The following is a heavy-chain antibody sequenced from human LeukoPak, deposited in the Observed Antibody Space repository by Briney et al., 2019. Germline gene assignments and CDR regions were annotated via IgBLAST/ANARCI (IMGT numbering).Heavy chain of an antibody. CDR3: VRDEYCSSTTCPMDV. J-gene: IGHJ6*04. Sequence: GGSLRLSCEASGFTFEDYGMSWVRHGPGKGLEWVSGINWNGGSTGYADSVKGRFTISRDNAKNSLYLQMNSLRAEDTALYHCVRDEYCSSTTCPMDVWGKGTTVTVSS. CDR1: GFTFEDYG. D-gene: IGHD2-2*01. CDR2: INWNGGST. V-gene: IGHV3-20*01.